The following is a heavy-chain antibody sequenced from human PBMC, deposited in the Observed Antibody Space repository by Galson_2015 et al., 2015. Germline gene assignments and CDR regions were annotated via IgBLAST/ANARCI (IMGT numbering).Heavy chain of an antibody. J-gene: IGHJ6*02. CDR1: GFTFSSCG. Sequence: SLRLSCAASGFTFSSCGMHWVRQAPGKGLEWVALISDEGSIKEYADSVKGRFTISRDNSKNTLSLQMNSLRAEDTAIYYCAKDNEGYCSDGHCYSYYYYGMDVWGQGTPVTV. CDR3: AKDNEGYCSDGHCYSYYYYGMDV. D-gene: IGHD2-15*01. CDR2: ISDEGSIK. V-gene: IGHV3-30*18.